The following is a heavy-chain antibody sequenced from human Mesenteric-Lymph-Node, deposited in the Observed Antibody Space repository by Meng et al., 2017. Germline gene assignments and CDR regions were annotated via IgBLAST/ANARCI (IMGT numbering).Heavy chain of an antibody. Sequence: EVQLVESGGSLVEPGASLRLSCAASGFTFSRYWMHWVRQAPGKGLEWISRINIDGGGISYVDSVRGRFTISRDNAKNTLYLQMNSLRGEDTAVYYCAKDYHIAGFDSWGQGALVTVSS. CDR3: AKDYHIAGFDS. CDR1: GFTFSRYW. J-gene: IGHJ4*02. CDR2: INIDGGGI. D-gene: IGHD6-13*01. V-gene: IGHV3-74*01.